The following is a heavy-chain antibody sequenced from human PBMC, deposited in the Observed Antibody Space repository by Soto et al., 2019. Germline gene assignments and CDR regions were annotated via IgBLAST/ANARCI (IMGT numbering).Heavy chain of an antibody. D-gene: IGHD2-21*01. CDR2: IYYSGST. Sequence: SETLSLACTVDGGSISSYYWSWIRQPPGKGLEWIGYIYYSGSTNYNPSLKSRVTISVDTSKNQFSLKLSSVTAADTAVYYCTGQWPWSQGEFWGPGTLDTVSS. J-gene: IGHJ4*02. CDR1: GGSISSYY. V-gene: IGHV4-59*01. CDR3: TGQWPWSQGEF.